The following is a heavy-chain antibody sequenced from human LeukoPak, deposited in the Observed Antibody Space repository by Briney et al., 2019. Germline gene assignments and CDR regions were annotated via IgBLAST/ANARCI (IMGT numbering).Heavy chain of an antibody. Sequence: SQTLSLTCTVSGGSISSGDYYWGWIRQPPGKGLEWIGYIYNSGSSYYNPSLKSRVTISVDTSKNQFSLKLSSVTAADTAVYYCALLIVVVPSNWFDPWGQGTLVTVSS. D-gene: IGHD2-2*01. CDR1: GGSISSGDYY. V-gene: IGHV4-30-4*08. CDR2: IYNSGSS. J-gene: IGHJ5*02. CDR3: ALLIVVVPSNWFDP.